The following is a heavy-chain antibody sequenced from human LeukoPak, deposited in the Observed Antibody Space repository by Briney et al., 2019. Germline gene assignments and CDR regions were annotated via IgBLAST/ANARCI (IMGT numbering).Heavy chain of an antibody. D-gene: IGHD6-19*01. J-gene: IGHJ4*02. V-gene: IGHV3-7*01. CDR3: TRDSGRFRLDY. Sequence: PGGSLRLSCAASGFRFNTYWMSWVRQAPGKGLEWVANIKQDGSEKYYVDSVKGRFTVSRDNAKNSLYLQMNSLRVEDTAVYYCTRDSGRFRLDYWSQGILVTVSS. CDR2: IKQDGSEK. CDR1: GFRFNTYW.